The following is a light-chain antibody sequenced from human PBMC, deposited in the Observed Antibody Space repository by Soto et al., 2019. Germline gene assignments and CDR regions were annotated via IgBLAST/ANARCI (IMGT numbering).Light chain of an antibody. J-gene: IGKJ3*01. CDR3: QKSDHRPL. CDR2: DAA. CDR1: HDIGTS. Sequence: DIQMTQSPPSLSASVGDRVTITCQASHDIGTSLNWFQHKPGKAPNLLIYDAANVEIGVPSRCSGGGSGTDFSYTITRLRPEDIATYYCQKSDHRPLFGAGTKVESK. V-gene: IGKV1-33*01.